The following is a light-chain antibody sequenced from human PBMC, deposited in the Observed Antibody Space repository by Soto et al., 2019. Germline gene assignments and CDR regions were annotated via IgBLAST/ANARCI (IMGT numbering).Light chain of an antibody. J-gene: IGKJ1*01. V-gene: IGKV1-39*01. CDR3: QQSYNTTWT. CDR2: AAS. CDR1: QSISSY. Sequence: DIQMTQSPSSLSASVGDRVTITCRASQSISSYLNWYQQKPGKAPKLLIYAASSLQSGVPSRFSGSGSGTDFTLTISSLQPEDFATYSCQQSYNTTWTFGQGTKVDIK.